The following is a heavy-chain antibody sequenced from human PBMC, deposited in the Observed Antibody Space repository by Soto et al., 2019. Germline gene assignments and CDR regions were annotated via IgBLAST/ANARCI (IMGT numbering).Heavy chain of an antibody. V-gene: IGHV4-34*01. CDR1: GGSFSGYY. J-gene: IGHJ6*02. CDR2: INHSGST. Sequence: QVQLQQWGAGLLKPSETLSLTCAVYGGSFSGYYWSWIRQPPGKGLEWIGEINHSGSTNYNPSLKSRVTISVDTSKNQFSLKLSSVTAADTAVYYCARWFGELYYYYGMDVWGQGTTVTVSS. D-gene: IGHD3-10*01. CDR3: ARWFGELYYYYGMDV.